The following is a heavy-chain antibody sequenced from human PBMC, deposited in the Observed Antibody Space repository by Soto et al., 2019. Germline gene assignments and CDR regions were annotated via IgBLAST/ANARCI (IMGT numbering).Heavy chain of an antibody. Sequence: QVQLVQSGAEVKKPGSSVKVSCKASGGTFSSYAISWVRQAPGQGLEWMGGIIPIFGTANYAQKFQGRVTIAADESTSTAYMELSSLRSEDTAVYYCARDTEGVGGRGPHSGENWFYPWGQGTLVTVSP. J-gene: IGHJ5*02. D-gene: IGHD3-3*01. CDR2: IIPIFGTA. CDR3: ARDTEGVGGRGPHSGENWFYP. CDR1: GGTFSSYA. V-gene: IGHV1-69*12.